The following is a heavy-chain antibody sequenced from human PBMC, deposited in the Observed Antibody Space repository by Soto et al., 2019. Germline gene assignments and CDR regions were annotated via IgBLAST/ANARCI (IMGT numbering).Heavy chain of an antibody. Sequence: GASVKVSCKASGYTFTNYGISWVRQAPGQGLEWMGWINTYNGNTNHAQKLQGRVTMTTDTSTSTAYKELRSLRSDDTALYYCARGVGSGTYYNQYNWFDPWGQGTLVTVSS. V-gene: IGHV1-18*01. D-gene: IGHD3-10*01. J-gene: IGHJ5*02. CDR3: ARGVGSGTYYNQYNWFDP. CDR2: INTYNGNT. CDR1: GYTFTNYG.